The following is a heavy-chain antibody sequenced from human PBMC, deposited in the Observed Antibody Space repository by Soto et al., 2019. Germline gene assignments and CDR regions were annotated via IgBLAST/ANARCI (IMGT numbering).Heavy chain of an antibody. Sequence: GGSLRLSCTASGFTFGDYAMSWFRQAPGKGLEWVGFIRSKAYGGTTEYAASVKGRFTISRDDSKSIAYLQMNSLKTEDTAVYYCTGQYSSSWYPYDYWGQGTLVTVSS. D-gene: IGHD6-13*01. V-gene: IGHV3-49*03. CDR3: TGQYSSSWYPYDY. CDR1: GFTFGDYA. J-gene: IGHJ4*02. CDR2: IRSKAYGGTT.